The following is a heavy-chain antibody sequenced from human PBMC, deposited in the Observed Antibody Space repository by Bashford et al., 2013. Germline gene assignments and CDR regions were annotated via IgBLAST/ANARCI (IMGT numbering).Heavy chain of an antibody. CDR3: ANQERYSGSYSYDY. CDR1: GFTFSSYA. D-gene: IGHD1-26*01. J-gene: IGHJ4*02. CDR2: ISGSGGST. V-gene: IGHV3-23*01. Sequence: GGSLRLSCAASGFTFSSYAMSWVRQAPGKGLEWVSAISGSGGSTYYADSVKGRFTISRDNSKNTLYLQMNSLRAEDTAVYYCANQERYSGSYSYDYWGQGTLVTVSS.